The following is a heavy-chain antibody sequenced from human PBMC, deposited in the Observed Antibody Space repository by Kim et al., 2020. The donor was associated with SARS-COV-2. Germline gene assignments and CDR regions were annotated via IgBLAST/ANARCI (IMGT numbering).Heavy chain of an antibody. CDR3: ARAGKVTSRRIYYYYGMDV. CDR2: IYYSGST. V-gene: IGHV4-59*01. D-gene: IGHD2-2*01. Sequence: SETLSLTCTVSGGSISSYYWSWIRQPPGKGLEWIGYIYYSGSTNYNPSLKSRVTISVDTSKNQFSLKLSSVTAADTAVYYCARAGKVTSRRIYYYYGMDVWGQGTTVTVSS. J-gene: IGHJ6*02. CDR1: GGSISSYY.